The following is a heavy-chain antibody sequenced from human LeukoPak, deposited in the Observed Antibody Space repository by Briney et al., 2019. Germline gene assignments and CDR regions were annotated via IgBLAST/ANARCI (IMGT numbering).Heavy chain of an antibody. CDR2: INAGNGDT. J-gene: IGHJ4*02. D-gene: IGHD6-13*01. V-gene: IGHV1-3*01. CDR1: GYTFTSYA. Sequence: ASVTVSCMASGYTFTSYAMHWGRQAPGQRLEGMGWINAGNGDTKYSQKFQGRVTITRHTSATTAYMKLSSLRSEYTAVYYCARSSSSRRWLYLDHWGQGTLVTVSS. CDR3: ARSSSSRRWLYLDH.